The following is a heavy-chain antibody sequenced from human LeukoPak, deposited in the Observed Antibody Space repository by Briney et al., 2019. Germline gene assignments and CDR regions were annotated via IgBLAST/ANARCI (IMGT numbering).Heavy chain of an antibody. D-gene: IGHD2-2*01. CDR2: ISGSGGST. V-gene: IGHV3-23*01. J-gene: IGHJ4*02. Sequence: GGSLRLSCAASGFTFSSYAMSWVRQAPGKGLEWVSAISGSGGSTYYADSVKGRFTISRDNSKNTLYLQMNSLRAEDTAVYYCAKVGCSSTSCPLSDWGQGTLVTVSS. CDR3: AKVGCSSTSCPLSD. CDR1: GFTFSSYA.